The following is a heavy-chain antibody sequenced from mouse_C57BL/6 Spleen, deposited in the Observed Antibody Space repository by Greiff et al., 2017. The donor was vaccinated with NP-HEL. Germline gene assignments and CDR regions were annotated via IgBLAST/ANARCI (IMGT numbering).Heavy chain of an antibody. Sequence: ESGPGLVKPSQSLSLTCSVTGYSITSGYYWNWIRQFPGNKLEWMGYISYDGSNNYNPSLKNRISITRDTSKNQFFLKLNSVTTEDTATYYCARAYDYDINFDVWGTGTTVTVSS. CDR1: GYSITSGYY. J-gene: IGHJ1*03. D-gene: IGHD2-4*01. CDR3: ARAYDYDINFDV. CDR2: ISYDGSN. V-gene: IGHV3-6*01.